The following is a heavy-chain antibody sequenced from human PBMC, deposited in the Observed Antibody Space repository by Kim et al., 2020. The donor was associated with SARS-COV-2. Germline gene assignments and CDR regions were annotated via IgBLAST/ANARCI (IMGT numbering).Heavy chain of an antibody. J-gene: IGHJ4*01. CDR3: STQFYDSSCYYGDDY. V-gene: IGHV3-23*01. CDR1: RFTFSSYS. CDR2: ISGSGGVT. Sequence: GGSLRLSCAASRFTFSSYSMSWVRQAPGKGLEWVSCISGSGGVTYYADSVKGRFTISRDNSKNTLYMQLNSLRAEDTAVYYCSTQFYDSSCYYGDDYWG. D-gene: IGHD3-22*01.